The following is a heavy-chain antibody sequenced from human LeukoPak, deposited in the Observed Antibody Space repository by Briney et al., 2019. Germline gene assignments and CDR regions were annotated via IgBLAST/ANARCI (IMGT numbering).Heavy chain of an antibody. CDR3: ARDRGGATITEGYFDY. D-gene: IGHD5-12*01. Sequence: PGGSLRLSCAASGFTFSSYWMSWVRQAPGKGLEWVANIKQDGSEKYYVDSVKGRFTISRDNAKNSLYLQMNSLRAEDTAVYYCARDRGGATITEGYFDYWGQGTLVTVSS. CDR2: IKQDGSEK. V-gene: IGHV3-7*01. J-gene: IGHJ4*02. CDR1: GFTFSSYW.